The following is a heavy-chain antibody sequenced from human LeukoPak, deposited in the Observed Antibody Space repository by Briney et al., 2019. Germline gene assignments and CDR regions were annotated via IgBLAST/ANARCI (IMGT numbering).Heavy chain of an antibody. J-gene: IGHJ4*02. V-gene: IGHV3-15*01. CDR3: NPTTVNAGAF. D-gene: IGHD4-17*01. CDR1: GFTFSKAW. Sequence: GGSLLLSFAASGFTFSKAWMNWVRPAPGKGLEWGGRIRSEDDGGATDYSAPVKGRFTISRDDSKDTLYLQMNSLKTEDTAVYYCNPTTVNAGAFWGQGTLVTVSS. CDR2: IRSEDDGGAT.